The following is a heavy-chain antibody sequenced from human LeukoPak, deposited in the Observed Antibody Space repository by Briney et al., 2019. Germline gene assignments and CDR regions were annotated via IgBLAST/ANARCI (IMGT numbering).Heavy chain of an antibody. D-gene: IGHD3-22*01. V-gene: IGHV1-69*04. Sequence: ASVKVSCKASGGTISSYAISWVRQAPGQGLEWMGRIIPILGIANYAQKFQGRVTMTTDTSTSTAYMEVRSLTFDDTAVYYCARNYYDSGRYYFDYWGQGTLVTVSS. CDR2: IIPILGIA. J-gene: IGHJ4*02. CDR3: ARNYYDSGRYYFDY. CDR1: GGTISSYA.